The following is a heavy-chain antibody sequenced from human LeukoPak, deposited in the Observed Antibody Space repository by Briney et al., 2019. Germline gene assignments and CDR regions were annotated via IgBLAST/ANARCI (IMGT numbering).Heavy chain of an antibody. V-gene: IGHV1-2*02. J-gene: IGHJ4*02. CDR3: ASRPYSGSYPGSDY. D-gene: IGHD1-26*01. CDR1: GYTFTSYF. Sequence: ASVKVSCKASGYTFTSYFMHWVRQAPGQGLEWMGWINPNSGGTNYAQKFQGRVTMTRDTSISTAYMELSRLRSDDTAVYYCASRPYSGSYPGSDYWGQGTLVTVSS. CDR2: INPNSGGT.